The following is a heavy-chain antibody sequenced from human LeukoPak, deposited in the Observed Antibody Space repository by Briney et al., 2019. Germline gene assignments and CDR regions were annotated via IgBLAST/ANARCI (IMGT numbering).Heavy chain of an antibody. J-gene: IGHJ3*02. CDR1: GGSISSYY. V-gene: IGHV4-59*08. Sequence: SETLSLTCTVSGGSISSYYWSWIRQPPGKGLEWIGYIYYSGSTNYNPSLKSRVTISVDTSKNQFSLKLSSVTAADTAVYYCASNTPDDAFDIWGQGTMVTVSS. CDR3: ASNTPDDAFDI. CDR2: IYYSGST. D-gene: IGHD2-2*02.